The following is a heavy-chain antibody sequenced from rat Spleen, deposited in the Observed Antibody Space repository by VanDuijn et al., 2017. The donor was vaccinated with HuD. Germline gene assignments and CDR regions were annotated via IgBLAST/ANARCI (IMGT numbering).Heavy chain of an antibody. V-gene: IGHV5-29*01. CDR3: ARPYPPYSSLNWFAY. CDR1: GFTFSDYY. Sequence: EVQLVESDGGLVQPGRSLKLSCAASGFTFSDYYMAWVRQAPTKGLEWVATISYDGSSTYYRDSVKGRFTISRDNAKSTLYLQMDSLRSEDTATYYCARPYPPYSSLNWFAYWGQGTLVTVSS. D-gene: IGHD1-2*01. CDR2: ISYDGSST. J-gene: IGHJ3*01.